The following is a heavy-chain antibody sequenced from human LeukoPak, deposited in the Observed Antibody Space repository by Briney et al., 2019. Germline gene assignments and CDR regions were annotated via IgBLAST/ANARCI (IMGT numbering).Heavy chain of an antibody. CDR3: AKDQFVVVPATDAFDI. CDR2: IRYDGSNK. V-gene: IGHV3-30*02. Sequence: PGGSLRLSCAASGFTFSSYGMHWVRQAPGKGLEWVAFIRYDGSNKYYADSVKGRFTISSDNSKNTLYLQMNSLRAEDTAVYYCAKDQFVVVPATDAFDIWGQGTMVTVSS. CDR1: GFTFSSYG. D-gene: IGHD2-2*01. J-gene: IGHJ3*02.